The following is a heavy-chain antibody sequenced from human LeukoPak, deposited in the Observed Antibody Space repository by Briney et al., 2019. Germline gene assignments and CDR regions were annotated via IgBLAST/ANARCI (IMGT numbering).Heavy chain of an antibody. CDR1: GGSISSTNYY. CDR2: IYYGGST. V-gene: IGHV4-39*01. Sequence: SETLSLTCTVSGGSISSTNYYWGWIRQPPGKGLEWIGSIYYGGSTYYNPSLKSRVTISVDTSKNQFSLRLSSVTAADTAVYCCARQWGYSYGYFDYWGQGTLVTVSS. CDR3: ARQWGYSYGYFDY. J-gene: IGHJ4*02. D-gene: IGHD5-18*01.